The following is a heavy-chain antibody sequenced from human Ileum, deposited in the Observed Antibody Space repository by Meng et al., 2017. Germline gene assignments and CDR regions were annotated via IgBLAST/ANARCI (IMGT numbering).Heavy chain of an antibody. V-gene: IGHV1-46*01. Sequence: QVQLVQPGPEVKKPGASVKLSCKASGYTFTSHYMHWVRQAPGQGLEWVGIINPSGGSTSYAQKFQGRVTMTRDTSTSIVYMELSSLRSEDTAVYYCARDVVMVPSAPYYFDYWGQGTLVTVSS. CDR1: GYTFTSHY. D-gene: IGHD2-2*01. CDR2: INPSGGST. J-gene: IGHJ4*02. CDR3: ARDVVMVPSAPYYFDY.